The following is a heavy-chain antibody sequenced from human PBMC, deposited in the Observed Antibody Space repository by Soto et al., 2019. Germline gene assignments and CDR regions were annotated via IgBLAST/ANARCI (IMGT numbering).Heavy chain of an antibody. V-gene: IGHV3-23*01. CDR3: AKYNWNYASWYYYYYMDV. CDR2: ISGSGGST. D-gene: IGHD1-7*01. CDR1: GFTFSSYA. Sequence: EVQLLESGGGLVQPGGSLRLSCAASGFTFSSYAMSWVRQAPGKGLEWVSAISGSGGSTYYADSVKGRFTISRDNSKNTLYLKMNSLRAEDTAVYYCAKYNWNYASWYYYYYMDVWGKGTTVTVSS. J-gene: IGHJ6*03.